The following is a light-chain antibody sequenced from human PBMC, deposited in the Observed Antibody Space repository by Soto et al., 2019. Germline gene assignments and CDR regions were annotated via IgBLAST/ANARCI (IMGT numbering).Light chain of an antibody. V-gene: IGLV1-44*01. CDR2: SSN. Sequence: QSVLTQPPSASGTPGQRVTISCSGSSSNIGSNSVNWYQQLPGTAPNLLMYSSNQRPSGVPDRFSGSKSGTSASLAISGLQSEDEADYYCAVWDDSLNGVVFGGGTKLTVL. J-gene: IGLJ2*01. CDR1: SSNIGSNS. CDR3: AVWDDSLNGVV.